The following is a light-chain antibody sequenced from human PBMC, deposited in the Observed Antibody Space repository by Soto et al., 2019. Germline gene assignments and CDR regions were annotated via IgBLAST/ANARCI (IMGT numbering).Light chain of an antibody. CDR1: SSDVGGYHY. Sequence: QSALTQPPSASGSPGQSVTISCTGTSSDVGGYHYVSWYQQHPGKAPKLMIYEVSKRPSGVPDRFSGSKSGNTASLAVSGLQAEEEADYYCSSYAGSNNLVFGGGTKLTVL. CDR3: SSYAGSNNLV. V-gene: IGLV2-8*01. J-gene: IGLJ2*01. CDR2: EVS.